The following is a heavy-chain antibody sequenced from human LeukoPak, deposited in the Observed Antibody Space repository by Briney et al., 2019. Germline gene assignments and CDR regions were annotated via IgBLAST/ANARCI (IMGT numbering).Heavy chain of an antibody. D-gene: IGHD3-10*01. Sequence: ASVKVSCKASGYTFTSYFVHWVRQAPGQGLEWMGIINPSDGSTAYAQKFQGRVTMTRDTSISTAYMELSSLTSDDTAVYYCARDLEGYHYGSGNYPQWGQGTLITVSS. J-gene: IGHJ4*02. CDR3: ARDLEGYHYGSGNYPQ. CDR1: GYTFTSYF. V-gene: IGHV1-46*01. CDR2: INPSDGST.